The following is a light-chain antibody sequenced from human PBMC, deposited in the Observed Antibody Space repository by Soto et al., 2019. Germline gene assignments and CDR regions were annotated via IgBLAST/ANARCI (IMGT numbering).Light chain of an antibody. CDR3: QQYNNLPLT. Sequence: EIVMTQSPATLSVSPGERATLSCRARQSVSSNLAWYQQKPGQAPRLLIYGASTRATGIPARFSGSGSGTEFTLTISSLQSEDFAVYYCQQYNNLPLTFGGGTKVEIK. J-gene: IGKJ4*01. V-gene: IGKV3-15*01. CDR2: GAS. CDR1: QSVSSN.